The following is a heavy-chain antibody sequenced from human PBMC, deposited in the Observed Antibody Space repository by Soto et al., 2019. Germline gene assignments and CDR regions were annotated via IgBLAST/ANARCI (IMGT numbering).Heavy chain of an antibody. D-gene: IGHD4-4*01. Sequence: EVQLVESGGGLFQPGGSLRLSCTVSGFTFSDSWMTWVRQAPGKGLEWVARIKPDESENKYADSVKGRFCISRDNAKNSMYLQMDSLRGEDTAVYYCVRGGSNYASWGQGTLVTVSS. CDR3: VRGGSNYAS. V-gene: IGHV3-7*01. CDR2: IKPDESEN. J-gene: IGHJ5*02. CDR1: GFTFSDSW.